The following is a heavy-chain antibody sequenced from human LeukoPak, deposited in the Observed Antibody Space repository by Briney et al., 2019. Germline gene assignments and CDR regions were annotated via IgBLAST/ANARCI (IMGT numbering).Heavy chain of an antibody. Sequence: SVKVSCKASGGTFSSYAISWVRQAPGQGLEWMGGIIPIFGTANYAQKLQGRVTMTTDTSTSTAYMELRSLRSDDTAVYYCARGVSGYSYGRSFDYWGQGTLVTVSS. D-gene: IGHD5-18*01. V-gene: IGHV1-69*05. CDR3: ARGVSGYSYGRSFDY. CDR1: GGTFSSYA. CDR2: IIPIFGTA. J-gene: IGHJ4*02.